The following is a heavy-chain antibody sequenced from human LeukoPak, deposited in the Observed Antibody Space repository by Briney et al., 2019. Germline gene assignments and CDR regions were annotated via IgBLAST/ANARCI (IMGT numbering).Heavy chain of an antibody. CDR2: INWNGGST. CDR3: ARGVYGGSYYYFDY. CDR1: GFTFSSYS. J-gene: IGHJ4*02. V-gene: IGHV3-20*04. D-gene: IGHD1-26*01. Sequence: PGGSLRLSCAASGFTFSSYSMNWVRQAPGKGLEWVSGINWNGGSTGYADSVKGRFTISRDNAKNSLYLQMNSLRAEDTALYYCARGVYGGSYYYFDYWGQGTLVTVSS.